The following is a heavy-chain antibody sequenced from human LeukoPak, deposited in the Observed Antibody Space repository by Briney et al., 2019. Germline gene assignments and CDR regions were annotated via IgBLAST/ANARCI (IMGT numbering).Heavy chain of an antibody. J-gene: IGHJ4*02. V-gene: IGHV3-21*01. CDR2: ISSSGSYI. D-gene: IGHD2-2*01. CDR1: GFTFSSYS. CDR3: ARDPIVVVPAAMGQINYFDY. Sequence: GGSLRLSCAASGFTFSSYSMNWVRQAPGKGLEWVSSISSSGSYIYYADSVKGRFTISRDNAKNSLYLQMNSLRAEDTAVYYCARDPIVVVPAAMGQINYFDYWGQGTLVTVSS.